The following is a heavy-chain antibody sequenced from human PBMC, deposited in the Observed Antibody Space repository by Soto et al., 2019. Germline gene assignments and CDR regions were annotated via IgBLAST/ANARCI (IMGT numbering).Heavy chain of an antibody. CDR3: ARDRGSSSGWLSALDI. V-gene: IGHV4-59*01. Sequence: SETLSLTCTVSGGSISSYYWSWIRQPPGKGLEWIGYIYYSGSTNYNPSLKSRVTISVDTSKNQFSLKLSSVTAADTAVYYCARDRGSSSGWLSALDIWGQGTMVTVSS. CDR1: GGSISSYY. J-gene: IGHJ3*02. CDR2: IYYSGST. D-gene: IGHD6-19*01.